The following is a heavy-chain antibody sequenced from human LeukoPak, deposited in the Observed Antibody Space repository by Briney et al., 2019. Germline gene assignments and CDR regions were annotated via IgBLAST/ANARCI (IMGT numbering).Heavy chain of an antibody. J-gene: IGHJ6*04. CDR1: GGTFSSYA. CDR2: IIPILGIA. V-gene: IGHV1-69*04. D-gene: IGHD2-2*02. CDR3: ARSGHCSSTSCYTDV. Sequence: SVKVSCKASGGTFSSYAISWVRQAPGQGLEWMGRIIPILGIANYAQKFQGRVTITADESTSTAYMELSSLRSEDTAVYYCARSGHCSSTSCYTDVWGKGTTVTVSS.